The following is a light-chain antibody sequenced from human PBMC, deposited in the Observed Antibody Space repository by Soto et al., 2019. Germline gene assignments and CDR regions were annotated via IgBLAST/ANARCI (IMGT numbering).Light chain of an antibody. CDR1: SSDVGYDNY. V-gene: IGLV2-23*02. CDR2: EVS. Sequence: QSALTQPASVSGSPGQSITISCTGTSSDVGYDNYVSWFQQHPGKAPKLMIYEVSRRPSGVSNRFSGSKSGNTASLTISGLQAEDEADYYCCSYAGSSTFVFGGGTKLTVL. J-gene: IGLJ3*02. CDR3: CSYAGSSTFV.